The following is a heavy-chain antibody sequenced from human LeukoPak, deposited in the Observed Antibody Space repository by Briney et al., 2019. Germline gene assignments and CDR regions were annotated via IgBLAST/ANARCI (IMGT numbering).Heavy chain of an antibody. J-gene: IGHJ3*01. CDR3: AKTLSGTYRDACDV. CDR2: ISSSSSYI. Sequence: PGGSLRLSCAGFGFTFSSYSMNWVRQAPGKGLEWVSSISSSSSYIYYADSLKGRFTISRDNAKNSLFLQMNSLRAEDTAVYYCAKTLSGTYRDACDVWGQGTMVSVSS. D-gene: IGHD1-26*01. CDR1: GFTFSSYS. V-gene: IGHV3-21*01.